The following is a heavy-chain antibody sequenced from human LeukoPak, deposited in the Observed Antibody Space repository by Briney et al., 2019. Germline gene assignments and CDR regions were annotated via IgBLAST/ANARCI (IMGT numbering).Heavy chain of an antibody. J-gene: IGHJ4*02. CDR3: AKENPIDSAGWD. D-gene: IGHD6-19*01. CDR2: ISGSGGST. CDR1: GFSFSSDA. Sequence: PGGSLRLSCAAFGFSFSSDAMSWVRQAPGTGLEWVSAISGSGGSTYYADSVKGRFTISRDNSKNTLYLQMNSLRAEDTAVYYCAKENPIDSAGWDWGQGTLVTVSS. V-gene: IGHV3-23*01.